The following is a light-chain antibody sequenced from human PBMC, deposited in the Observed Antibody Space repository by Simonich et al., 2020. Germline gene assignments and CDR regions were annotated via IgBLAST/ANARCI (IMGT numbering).Light chain of an antibody. CDR1: NIGSKG. J-gene: IGLJ2*01. Sequence: SYVLTQPPSVSVAPGKTARITWGGNNIGSKGVHWYQQKPGQAPVLVVYDDSDRPSGIPERFSGSNSGNTATLTISRVEAGDEADYYCQVWDSSSDVVFGGGTKLTVL. CDR3: QVWDSSSDVV. CDR2: DDS. V-gene: IGLV3-21*03.